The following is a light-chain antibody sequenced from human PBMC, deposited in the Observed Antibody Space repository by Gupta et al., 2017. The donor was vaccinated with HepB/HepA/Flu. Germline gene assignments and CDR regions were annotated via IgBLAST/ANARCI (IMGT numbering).Light chain of an antibody. CDR2: GKN. CDR3: NSRDSNGNHLEV. CDR1: SLRSYY. J-gene: IGLJ2*01. Sequence: SSELTQDPAVSVALGQTVRITCQGDSLRSYYASWYQQKPGQAPVLVIYGKNNRPSGIPDRFSGSSSGNTASLTITGAQAEDEADYYCNSRDSNGNHLEVFGGGTKLTVL. V-gene: IGLV3-19*01.